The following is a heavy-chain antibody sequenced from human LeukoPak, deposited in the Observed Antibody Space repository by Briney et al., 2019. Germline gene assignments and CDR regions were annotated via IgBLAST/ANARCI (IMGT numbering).Heavy chain of an antibody. CDR2: ISGSGGST. CDR3: AKALITVVTPRTYSDY. Sequence: GGSLRLSCAASGFTFSSYAMSWVRQAPGKGLEWVSAISGSGGSTYYADSVKGRFTISRDNSKNTLYLQMNSLRAEDTAVYYCAKALITVVTPRTYSDYWGQGTLVTVSS. CDR1: GFTFSSYA. J-gene: IGHJ4*02. V-gene: IGHV3-23*01. D-gene: IGHD4-23*01.